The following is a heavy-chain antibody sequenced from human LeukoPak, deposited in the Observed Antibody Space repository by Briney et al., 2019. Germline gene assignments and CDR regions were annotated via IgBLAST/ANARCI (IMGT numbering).Heavy chain of an antibody. CDR3: AKDLEYDFWSGSGAY. V-gene: IGHV3-21*01. CDR2: ISSSSSYI. Sequence: PGGSLRLSCAASGFTFSSYSMNWVRQAPGKGLEWVSSISSSSSYIYYADSVKGRFTISRDNAKNSLYLQMNSLRAEDTAVYYCAKDLEYDFWSGSGAYWGQGTLVTVSS. CDR1: GFTFSSYS. J-gene: IGHJ4*02. D-gene: IGHD3-3*01.